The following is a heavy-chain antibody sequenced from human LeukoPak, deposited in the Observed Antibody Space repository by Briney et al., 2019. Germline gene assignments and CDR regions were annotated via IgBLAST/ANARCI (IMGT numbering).Heavy chain of an antibody. J-gene: IGHJ4*02. CDR1: GDSISSGDYY. D-gene: IGHD4-17*01. V-gene: IGHV4-61*02. Sequence: SETLSLTCTVSGDSISSGDYYWSWIRQPAGKGLEWIGRVSPSGSTSYKPSLKSRVAISVDTSRNQFSLRLPSVTAADTAVYFCARGSVRLDYWGQGTLVTVSS. CDR3: ARGSVRLDY. CDR2: VSPSGST.